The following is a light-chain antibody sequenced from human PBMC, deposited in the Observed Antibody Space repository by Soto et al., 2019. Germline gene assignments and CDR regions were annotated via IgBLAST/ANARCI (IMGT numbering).Light chain of an antibody. CDR3: QQYGTSEII. Sequence: EIVLTQSPGTLSLSPGERATLSCRASQSVSSSYLAWYQQKPGQAPRLLIYDTSNRATGIPIRFSASVSGTDFTLTISRLEPEDFAVFYCQQYGTSEIIFGQGTRLEIK. CDR1: QSVSSSY. V-gene: IGKV3-20*01. CDR2: DTS. J-gene: IGKJ5*01.